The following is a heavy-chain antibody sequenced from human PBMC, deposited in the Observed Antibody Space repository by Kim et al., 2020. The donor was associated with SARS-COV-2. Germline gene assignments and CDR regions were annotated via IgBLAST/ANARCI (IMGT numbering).Heavy chain of an antibody. CDR3: AREARFEEWYYDL. J-gene: IGHJ2*01. D-gene: IGHD6-6*01. Sequence: YERCVKGRFTISRDNSKNTLYLQMDSLRSEDTAVYYCAREARFEEWYYDLWGRGTPVIVSS. V-gene: IGHV3-30*03.